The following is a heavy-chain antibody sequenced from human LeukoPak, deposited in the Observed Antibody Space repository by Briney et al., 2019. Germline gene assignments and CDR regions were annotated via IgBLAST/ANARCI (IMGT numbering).Heavy chain of an antibody. V-gene: IGHV3-21*01. D-gene: IGHD3-10*01. CDR1: GFTFSSYS. CDR2: ISISSSYI. Sequence: GGSLRLSCAASGFTFSSYSMNWVRQAPGKGLEWVSSISISSSYIYYADSVKGRFTISGDNAKNSLYLQMSSLRAEDTAVYYCARDRASDYWGQGTLVTVSS. J-gene: IGHJ4*02. CDR3: ARDRASDY.